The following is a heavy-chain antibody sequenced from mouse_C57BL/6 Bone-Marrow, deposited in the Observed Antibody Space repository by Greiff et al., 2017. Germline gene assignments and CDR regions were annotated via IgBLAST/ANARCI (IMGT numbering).Heavy chain of an antibody. CDR3: ARSLLRYHYYAMDY. CDR2: IYPSDSET. D-gene: IGHD1-1*01. J-gene: IGHJ4*01. V-gene: IGHV1-61*01. Sequence: QVQLQQSGAELVRPGSSVKLSCKASGYTFTSYWMDWVKQRPGQGLEWIGNIYPSDSETHYNQKFKDKATLTVAKSSSTAYMQLSSLTSEDSAVYYCARSLLRYHYYAMDYWGQGTSVTVSS. CDR1: GYTFTSYW.